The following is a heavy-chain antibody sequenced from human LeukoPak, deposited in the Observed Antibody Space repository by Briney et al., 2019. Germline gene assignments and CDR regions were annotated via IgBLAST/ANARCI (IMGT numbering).Heavy chain of an antibody. CDR3: AKDTLDSSGFFDY. CDR2: IRYDGSNK. Sequence: GGSLRLSCAASGFTFRSYGMHWVRQAPGKGLEWVAYIRYDGSNKVYADSVKGRFTISRDNSKNTLYLQMNSLRAEDTAVYYCAKDTLDSSGFFDYWGQGTLVTVSS. J-gene: IGHJ4*02. CDR1: GFTFRSYG. D-gene: IGHD3-22*01. V-gene: IGHV3-30*02.